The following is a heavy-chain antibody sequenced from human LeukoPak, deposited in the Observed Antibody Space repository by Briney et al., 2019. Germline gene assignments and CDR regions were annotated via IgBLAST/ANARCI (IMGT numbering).Heavy chain of an antibody. D-gene: IGHD3-22*01. V-gene: IGHV4-59*10. CDR3: AFASIDSSGYYEDY. CDR2: IYTSGST. Sequence: SETLSLTCAVYGGSFSGYYWSWIRQPAGKGLEWIGRIYTSGSTNYNPSLKSRVTISVDTSKNQFSLKLSSVTAADTAVYYCAFASIDSSGYYEDYWGQGTLVTVSS. J-gene: IGHJ4*02. CDR1: GGSFSGYY.